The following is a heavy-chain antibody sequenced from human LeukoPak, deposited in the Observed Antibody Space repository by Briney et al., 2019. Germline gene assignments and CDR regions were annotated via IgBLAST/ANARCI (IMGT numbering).Heavy chain of an antibody. CDR3: AKALELGGFNYYGMDV. V-gene: IGHV3-23*01. CDR1: GFTFSCYA. D-gene: IGHD1-7*01. CDR2: ISGSGGST. Sequence: GGSLRLSCAASGFTFSCYAMSWVRQAPGKGLEWVSAISGSGGSTYYADSVKGRFTISRDNSKNTLYLQMNSLRAEDTAVYYCAKALELGGFNYYGMDVWGQGTTVTVSS. J-gene: IGHJ6*02.